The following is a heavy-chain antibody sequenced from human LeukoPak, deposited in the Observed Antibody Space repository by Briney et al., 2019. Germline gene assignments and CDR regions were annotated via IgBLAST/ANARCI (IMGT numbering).Heavy chain of an antibody. J-gene: IGHJ6*03. CDR2: IYYSGST. CDR1: GGSISSSSYY. Sequence: SETLSLTCTVSGGSISSSSYYWGWIRQPPGKGLEWIGNIYYSGSTYHNPSLKSRVTISVDTSKNQFSLKLSSVTAADTAVYYCARQSGSYGVYYYYMDVWGKGTTVTISS. D-gene: IGHD1-26*01. CDR3: ARQSGSYGVYYYYMDV. V-gene: IGHV4-39*01.